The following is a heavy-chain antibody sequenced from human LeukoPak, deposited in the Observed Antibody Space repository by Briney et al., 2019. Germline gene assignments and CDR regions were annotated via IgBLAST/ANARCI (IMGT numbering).Heavy chain of an antibody. CDR2: INPNSGGT. D-gene: IGHD3-9*01. Sequence: ASVKVSCKASGYTYTGYYMHWVRQAPRQALEWMGWINPNSGGTNYAQKFQGRVAMTRDTSITTVYMELNRLRSDDTAVYYCARDRLGGTNWFDPWGQGTLVTVSS. CDR1: GYTYTGYY. V-gene: IGHV1-2*02. J-gene: IGHJ5*02. CDR3: ARDRLGGTNWFDP.